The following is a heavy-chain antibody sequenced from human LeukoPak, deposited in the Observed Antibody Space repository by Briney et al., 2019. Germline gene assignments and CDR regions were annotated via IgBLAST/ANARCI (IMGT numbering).Heavy chain of an antibody. CDR3: TTYGSGRKFDY. Sequence: GGSLRLSCAASGFSFSDAWMSWVRQIPGKGLEWVGRIESKTDGGTTDYAAPVKGRFTISRDDSTNTLYLQMNSLKSEDTAVYYCTTYGSGRKFDYWGQGILVTVSS. D-gene: IGHD3-10*01. CDR1: GFSFSDAW. CDR2: IESKTDGGTT. V-gene: IGHV3-15*04. J-gene: IGHJ4*02.